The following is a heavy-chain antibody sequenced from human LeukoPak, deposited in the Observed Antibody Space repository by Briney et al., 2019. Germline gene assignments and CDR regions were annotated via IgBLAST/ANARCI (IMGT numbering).Heavy chain of an antibody. CDR2: IYYSGST. D-gene: IGHD3-3*01. CDR1: GGSISSSSYY. J-gene: IGHJ4*02. CDR3: ARVDTIFGVVMTSPYYFDY. V-gene: IGHV4-39*07. Sequence: PSKTLSLTCTVSGGSISSSSYYWGWIRQPPGKGLEWIGSIYYSGSTYYNPSLKSRVTISVDTSKNQFSLKLSSVTAADTAVYYCARVDTIFGVVMTSPYYFDYWGQGTLVTVSS.